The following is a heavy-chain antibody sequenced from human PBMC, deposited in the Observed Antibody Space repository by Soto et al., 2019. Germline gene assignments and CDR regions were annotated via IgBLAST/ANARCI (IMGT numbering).Heavy chain of an antibody. Sequence: QVQRVQSGAEVKKPGSSVKVSCKASGGTFSSYAISWVRQAPGQGLEWLGGIIPIFGTANYAQKFQGRVTITADESTSTAYMELSSLRSEDTAVYYCASIQQWLAGSWYFDLWGRGTLVTVSS. J-gene: IGHJ2*01. D-gene: IGHD6-19*01. CDR2: IIPIFGTA. CDR1: GGTFSSYA. V-gene: IGHV1-69*12. CDR3: ASIQQWLAGSWYFDL.